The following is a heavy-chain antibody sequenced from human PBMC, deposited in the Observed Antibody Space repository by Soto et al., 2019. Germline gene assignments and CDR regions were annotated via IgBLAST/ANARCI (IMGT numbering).Heavy chain of an antibody. V-gene: IGHV1-69*12. J-gene: IGHJ6*02. CDR1: GGTFSSYA. CDR2: IIPIFGTA. Sequence: QVQLVQSGAEVKKPGSSVKVSCKASGGTFSSYAINWVRQAPGQGLEWMGGIIPIFGTANYAQKFQGRVTIPADESTSTAYMERSSLRSEDTAVYYCARGSGGSSYYYYGMDVWGQGTTVTVSS. CDR3: ARGSGGSSYYYYGMDV. D-gene: IGHD2-15*01.